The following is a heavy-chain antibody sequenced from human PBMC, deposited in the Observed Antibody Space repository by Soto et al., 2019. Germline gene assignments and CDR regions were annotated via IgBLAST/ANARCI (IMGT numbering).Heavy chain of an antibody. CDR2: IDPSDSYT. J-gene: IGHJ5*02. Sequence: GESVKISCXGSGYSFTSYWISWVRQMPGKGLEWMGRIDPSDSYTNYSPSFQGHVTISADKSISTAYLQWSSLKASDTAMYYCARNPLTDNWFDPWGQGTLVTVSS. V-gene: IGHV5-10-1*01. CDR1: GYSFTSYW. CDR3: ARNPLTDNWFDP.